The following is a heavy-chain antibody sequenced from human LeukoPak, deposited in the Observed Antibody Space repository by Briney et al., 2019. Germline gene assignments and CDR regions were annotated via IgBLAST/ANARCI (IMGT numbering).Heavy chain of an antibody. CDR3: ARAQSRDTGWFDP. D-gene: IGHD5-18*01. CDR1: GGSVRSGSYY. V-gene: IGHV4-61*01. J-gene: IGHJ5*02. CDR2: VYYSGST. Sequence: SETLSLTCTVSGGSVRSGSYYWSWVRQPPGKRLEWIGYVYYSGSTNYNPSLKSRVTISVDTSKNQFSLKLSSVTAAGTAVYYCARAQSRDTGWFDPWGQGTLVTVSS.